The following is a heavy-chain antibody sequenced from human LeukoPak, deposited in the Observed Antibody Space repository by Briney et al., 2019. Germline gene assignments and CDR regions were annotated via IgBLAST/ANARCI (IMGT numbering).Heavy chain of an antibody. V-gene: IGHV3-7*01. CDR3: ARDIEAAGLFLDY. J-gene: IGHJ4*02. CDR1: GFTFSSYW. Sequence: GGSLRLSCAASGFTFSSYWMSWVRQAPGKGLEWVANMKYDGSEKYYVDSVKGRFTISRDNAKNSLYLQMNSLRAEDTAVYYCARDIEAAGLFLDYWGQGTRVTVSS. D-gene: IGHD6-13*01. CDR2: MKYDGSEK.